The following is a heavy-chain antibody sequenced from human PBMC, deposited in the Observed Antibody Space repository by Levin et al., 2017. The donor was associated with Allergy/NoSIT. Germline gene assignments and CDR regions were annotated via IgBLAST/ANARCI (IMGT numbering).Heavy chain of an antibody. CDR1: GASISSKNW. J-gene: IGHJ4*02. CDR3: ARDRGGDYGDYYFDS. Sequence: GSLRLSCDVSGASISSKNWWSWVRQPPGKGLEWIGEIDHSGSTNYNPSLESRVTISADKSKSQFSLKLTSVTAADPAVYYCARDRGGDYGDYYFDSWGQGTLVTVSS. CDR2: IDHSGST. D-gene: IGHD4-17*01. V-gene: IGHV4-4*02.